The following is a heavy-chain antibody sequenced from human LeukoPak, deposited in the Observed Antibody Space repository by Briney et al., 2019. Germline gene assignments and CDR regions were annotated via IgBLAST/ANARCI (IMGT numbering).Heavy chain of an antibody. CDR3: ARQSGAGNWFDP. CDR1: GFTFTGYY. Sequence: ASVKVSCKASGFTFTGYYIHWVRQAPGQGLEWMGWINPNSGGTNYAQKFQGRVTMTRDTSISRGYMELSRVRSDDTAVYYCARQSGAGNWFDPWGQGTLVAVSS. CDR2: INPNSGGT. V-gene: IGHV1-2*02. D-gene: IGHD3-10*01. J-gene: IGHJ5*02.